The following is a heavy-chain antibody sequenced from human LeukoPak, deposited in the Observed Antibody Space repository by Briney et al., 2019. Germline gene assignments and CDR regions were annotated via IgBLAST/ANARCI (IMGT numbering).Heavy chain of an antibody. Sequence: GASVKVSCKASGYTFTGYYMHWVRQAPGQGLEWMGWINPNSGGTNYAQKFQGRVTMTRDTSISTAYMELSRLRSDDTAVYYCARVTSSVGGLFRWAFDIWGQGTMVTVSS. CDR2: INPNSGGT. CDR1: GYTFTGYY. V-gene: IGHV1-2*02. J-gene: IGHJ3*02. CDR3: ARVTSSVGGLFRWAFDI. D-gene: IGHD3-10*01.